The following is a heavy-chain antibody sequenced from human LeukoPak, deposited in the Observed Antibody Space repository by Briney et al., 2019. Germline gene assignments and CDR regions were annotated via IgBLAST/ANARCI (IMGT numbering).Heavy chain of an antibody. Sequence: GGSLRLSCATSGFTFDTYSMNWVRQAPGKGLEWVSYISRDSITIYYSDAVKGRFTISRGRAKNSLHLQMDSLRGEDTAVYYCARAPSKTPHSYYYYNYLDLWGKGTTVTVSS. CDR3: ARAPSKTPHSYYYYNYLDL. D-gene: IGHD4-11*01. J-gene: IGHJ6*03. CDR2: ISRDSITI. CDR1: GFTFDTYS. V-gene: IGHV3-48*01.